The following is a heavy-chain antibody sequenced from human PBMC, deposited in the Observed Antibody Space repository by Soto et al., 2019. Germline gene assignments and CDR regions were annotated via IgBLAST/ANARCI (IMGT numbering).Heavy chain of an antibody. J-gene: IGHJ5*01. CDR3: AKKPNGFDS. Sequence: PGGSLRLSCATSGFTFSNYGMNWVRQAPGKGLEWVGVVWFDGSNKYYADSVKGRFTISKDNSKNMLYLQMNSLRAEDTAVYYCAKKPNGFDSWGQGILVTVSS. V-gene: IGHV3-33*06. CDR2: VWFDGSNK. CDR1: GFTFSNYG.